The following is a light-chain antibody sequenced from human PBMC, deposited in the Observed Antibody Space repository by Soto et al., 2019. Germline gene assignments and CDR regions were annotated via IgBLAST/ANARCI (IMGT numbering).Light chain of an antibody. CDR2: KVS. Sequence: IVMTQTPLFLPVTLGQPASISCKSSQSLVASDGNMYLNWLHQRPGQPPRLLIYKVSKRFSGVPDRFSGSGAGTDFTLHISRVEAEDVGIYFCMQAKQLRTFGQGTRLEI. V-gene: IGKV2-24*01. CDR3: MQAKQLRT. CDR1: QSLVASDGNMY. J-gene: IGKJ5*01.